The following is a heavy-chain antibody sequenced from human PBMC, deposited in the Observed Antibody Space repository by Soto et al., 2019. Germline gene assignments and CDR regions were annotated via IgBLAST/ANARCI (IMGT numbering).Heavy chain of an antibody. CDR1: RFTFRTYG. CDR2: ISDDGSQK. Sequence: PGGSLRLSCAAPRFTFRTYGMHWVRQAPGKGLEWVAFISDDGSQKYYGDSVKGRVTISRDNSKSPLSLRMISLRSEDTSVYYCAKEAPGGWHFFDTWGQGTLVTVSS. D-gene: IGHD6-19*01. V-gene: IGHV3-30*18. J-gene: IGHJ4*02. CDR3: AKEAPGGWHFFDT.